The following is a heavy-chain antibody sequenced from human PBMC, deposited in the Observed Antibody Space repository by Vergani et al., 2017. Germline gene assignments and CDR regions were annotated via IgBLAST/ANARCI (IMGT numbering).Heavy chain of an antibody. Sequence: QLQLQESGPGLVKPSETLSLTCTVSGGSISNSSYYWGWIRQPPGKGLEWIGSIYYSGSTYYNPSLKSRVTISVDTSKNQFSLKLSSVTAADTAVYYCARDKREDSSGWYPNWFDPWGQGTLVTVSS. J-gene: IGHJ5*02. D-gene: IGHD6-19*01. CDR3: ARDKREDSSGWYPNWFDP. CDR1: GGSISNSSYY. V-gene: IGHV4-39*07. CDR2: IYYSGST.